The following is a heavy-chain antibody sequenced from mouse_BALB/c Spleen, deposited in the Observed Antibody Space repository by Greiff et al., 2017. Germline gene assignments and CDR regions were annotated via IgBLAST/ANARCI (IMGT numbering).Heavy chain of an antibody. CDR3: ARTAYGNSWFAY. CDR1: GFTFSSYA. J-gene: IGHJ3*01. D-gene: IGHD2-1*01. V-gene: IGHV5-9-4*01. CDR2: ISSGGSYT. Sequence: DVMLVESGGGLVKPGGSLKLSCAASGFTFSSYAMSWVRQSPEKRLEWVAEISSGGSYTYYPDTVTGRFTISRDNAKNTLYLEMSSLRSEDTAMYYCARTAYGNSWFAYWGQGTLVTVSA.